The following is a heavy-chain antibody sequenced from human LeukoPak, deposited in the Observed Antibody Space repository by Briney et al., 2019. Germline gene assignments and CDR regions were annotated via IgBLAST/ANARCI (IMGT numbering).Heavy chain of an antibody. V-gene: IGHV2-70*04. CDR3: ARTAYGSVPLYDY. Sequence: ESGPALVKPTQTLTLTCTFSGFSLRTRGMRVSWIRQPPGKALEWLARIDWDDDKFYSTSLKTRLTISKDTSKNQVVLTMTNMDPVDTATYYCARTAYGSVPLYDYWGQGTLVTVSS. CDR2: IDWDDDK. J-gene: IGHJ4*02. D-gene: IGHD3-10*01. CDR1: GFSLRTRGMR.